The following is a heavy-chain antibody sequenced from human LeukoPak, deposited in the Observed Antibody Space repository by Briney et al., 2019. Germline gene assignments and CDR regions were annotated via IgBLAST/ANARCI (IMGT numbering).Heavy chain of an antibody. CDR1: GGSFSGYY. J-gene: IGHJ3*02. CDR3: ARPYTSDYRDAFDI. D-gene: IGHD6-19*01. V-gene: IGHV4-34*01. Sequence: SETLSLTCAVYGGSFSGYYWSWSRQPPGKGLEWIGEINHSGSTNYNPSLKSRVTISLDTSKNQLSLRLSSVTAADTAVYYCARPYTSDYRDAFDIWGQGTMVTVSS. CDR2: INHSGST.